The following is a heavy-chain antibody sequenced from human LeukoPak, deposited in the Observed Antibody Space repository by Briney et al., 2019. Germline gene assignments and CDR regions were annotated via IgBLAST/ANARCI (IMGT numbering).Heavy chain of an antibody. V-gene: IGHV3-21*01. Sequence: GGSLRLSCAASGFTFSSYILNWVRQAPGKGLEWVSSISSSSSYIYYADSVKGRFTISRDNAKNSLYLQRNSLRAEDTAVYYCASGYSGSSDYWGQGTLVTVSS. D-gene: IGHD5-12*01. CDR3: ASGYSGSSDY. CDR2: ISSSSSYI. J-gene: IGHJ4*02. CDR1: GFTFSSYI.